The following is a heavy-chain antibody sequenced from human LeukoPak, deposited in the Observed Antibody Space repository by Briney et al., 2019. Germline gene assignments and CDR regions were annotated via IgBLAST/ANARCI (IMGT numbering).Heavy chain of an antibody. V-gene: IGHV4-34*01. CDR2: INHSGST. CDR3: AREETVAGSYFDY. Sequence: SETLSLTCAVYGGSFSGYYWSWIRQPPGKGLEWIGEINHSGSTNYNPSLKSRVTISVDTYKSQFSLKLSSVTAADTAVCYCAREETVAGSYFDYWGQGTLVTVSS. D-gene: IGHD6-19*01. J-gene: IGHJ4*02. CDR1: GGSFSGYY.